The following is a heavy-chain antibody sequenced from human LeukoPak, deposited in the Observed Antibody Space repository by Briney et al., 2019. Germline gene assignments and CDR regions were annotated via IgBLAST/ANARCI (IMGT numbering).Heavy chain of an antibody. CDR3: ARGEEGMAADY. V-gene: IGHV3-21*01. CDR2: ISSSSSYI. CDR1: GFTFNNYA. J-gene: IGHJ4*02. Sequence: GGSLRLSCVVSGFTFNNYAMNWVRQAPGKGLEWVSSISSSSSYIYYADSVKGRFTISRDNAKNSLYLQMNSLRAEDTAVYYCARGEEGMAADYWGQGTLVTVSS. D-gene: IGHD1-14*01.